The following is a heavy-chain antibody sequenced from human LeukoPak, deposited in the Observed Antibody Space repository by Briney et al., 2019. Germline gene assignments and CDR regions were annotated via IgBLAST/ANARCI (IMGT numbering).Heavy chain of an antibody. CDR2: ITTNTGNP. Sequence: GASVKVSCKASGYTFTSYAMNWVRQAPGQGLEWMGWITTNTGNPTYAQDFTGRFVFSLDTSVSTAYLQISSLKAEDTAVYYCARDRGPSGYRYFDYWGQGTLVTVSS. J-gene: IGHJ4*02. CDR1: GYTFTSYA. D-gene: IGHD6-25*01. V-gene: IGHV7-4-1*02. CDR3: ARDRGPSGYRYFDY.